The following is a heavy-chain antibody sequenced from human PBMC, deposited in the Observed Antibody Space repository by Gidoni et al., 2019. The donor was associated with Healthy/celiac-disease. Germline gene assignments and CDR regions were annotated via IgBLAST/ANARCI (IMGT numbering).Heavy chain of an antibody. CDR3: ASLVGALSRGYYFDY. Sequence: QLQLQESGPGLVKPSETLSITCTVSGGSISSSSYYWGWIRPPPGKGLEWIGSIYYSGSTYYNPSLKSRVTISVDTSKNQFSLKLSSVTAADTAVYYCASLVGALSRGYYFDYWGQGTLVTVSS. CDR2: IYYSGST. J-gene: IGHJ4*02. V-gene: IGHV4-39*01. CDR1: GGSISSSSYY. D-gene: IGHD1-26*01.